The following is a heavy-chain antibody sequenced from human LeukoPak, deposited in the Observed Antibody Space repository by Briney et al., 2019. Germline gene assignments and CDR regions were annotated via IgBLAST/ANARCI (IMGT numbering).Heavy chain of an antibody. CDR2: FDPEDGET. Sequence: VASVKVSCKVSGYTLTELSMHWVRPAPGKGLEWMGGFDPEDGETIYAQKFQGRVTMTEDTSTDTAYMELSSLRSEDTAVYYCATATGTTIPYDYWGQGTLVTVSS. CDR1: GYTLTELS. D-gene: IGHD1-7*01. CDR3: ATATGTTIPYDY. J-gene: IGHJ4*02. V-gene: IGHV1-24*01.